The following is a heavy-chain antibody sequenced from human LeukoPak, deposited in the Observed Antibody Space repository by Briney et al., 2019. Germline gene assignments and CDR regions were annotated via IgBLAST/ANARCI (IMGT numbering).Heavy chain of an antibody. Sequence: SVKVSCKACGGTFSSYAIKWVRQAAGKGLEWMGRIIPILGIANHAQKFQGRVTITADKSTSTAYMELSSLRSEDTAVYYCARDRVAVTLSYFDYWGQGTLVTVSS. J-gene: IGHJ4*02. D-gene: IGHD4-17*01. CDR2: IIPILGIA. V-gene: IGHV1-69*04. CDR1: GGTFSSYA. CDR3: ARDRVAVTLSYFDY.